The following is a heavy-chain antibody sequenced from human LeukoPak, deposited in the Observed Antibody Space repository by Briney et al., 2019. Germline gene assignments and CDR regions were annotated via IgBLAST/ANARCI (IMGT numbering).Heavy chain of an antibody. CDR1: GGSISSYY. J-gene: IGHJ4*02. CDR2: IYYSGST. CDR3: ARHVLGIAAAYFDY. V-gene: IGHV4-59*08. D-gene: IGHD6-13*01. Sequence: SETLSLTCTVSGGSISSYYWSWIRQPPGKGLEWIGYIYYSGSTNYNPSLKSRVTISVDTSKNQFSLKLSSVTAADTAVYYCARHVLGIAAAYFDYWGQGNLVTVSS.